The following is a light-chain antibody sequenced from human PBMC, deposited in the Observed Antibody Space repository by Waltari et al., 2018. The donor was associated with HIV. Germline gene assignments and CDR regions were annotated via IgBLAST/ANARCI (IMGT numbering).Light chain of an antibody. CDR3: QSYDTSLSGWL. V-gene: IGLV1-40*01. CDR2: CNN. CDR1: NSTHGAGND. Sequence: QSVLAQPPPASGALGKTVTIPCAGSNSTHGAGNDVTRYQQLPETAPKLLIYCNNSLPSGVPDRFSGSKSGTSASLAITGLQAEDEAAYYCQSYDTSLSGWLFGGGTKLTVL. J-gene: IGLJ3*02.